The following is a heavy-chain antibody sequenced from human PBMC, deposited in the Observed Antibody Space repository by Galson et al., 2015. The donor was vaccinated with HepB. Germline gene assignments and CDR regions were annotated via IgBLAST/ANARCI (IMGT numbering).Heavy chain of an antibody. CDR2: ISYDGSNK. CDR3: AKDIVVVPAAKWGVFDY. V-gene: IGHV3-30*18. J-gene: IGHJ4*02. Sequence: SLRLSCAASGFTFSSYGMHWVRQAPGKGLEWVAVISYDGSNKYYADSVKGRFTISRDNSKNTLYLQMNSLRTEDTAVYYCAKDIVVVPAAKWGVFDYWGQGTLVTVSS. D-gene: IGHD2-2*01. CDR1: GFTFSSYG.